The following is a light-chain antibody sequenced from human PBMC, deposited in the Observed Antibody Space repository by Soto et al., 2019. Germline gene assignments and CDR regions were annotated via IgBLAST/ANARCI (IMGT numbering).Light chain of an antibody. CDR2: ADS. CDR1: QSVSGY. J-gene: IGKJ5*01. Sequence: EIVLTHSPATLSXSPGDTATLSCRASQSVSGYIGWYQQKPGQAPRLLIYADSNRATGIPARFSGSGSGTDFTLTISSLEPEDFSVYYCQQRYNWPITFGQGTRLEIK. CDR3: QQRYNWPIT. V-gene: IGKV3-11*01.